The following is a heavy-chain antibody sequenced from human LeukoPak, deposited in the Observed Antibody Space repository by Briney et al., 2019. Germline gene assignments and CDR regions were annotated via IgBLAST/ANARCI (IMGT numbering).Heavy chain of an antibody. V-gene: IGHV1-69*13. J-gene: IGHJ4*02. CDR3: ARESDYYDSSGPTPFDY. Sequence: SVTVSCKASGGTFSSYAISWVRQAPGQGLEWMGGIIPIFGTANYAQKFQGRVTITADESTSTAYMELSSLRSEDTAVYYCARESDYYDSSGPTPFDYWGQGTLVTVSS. CDR1: GGTFSSYA. D-gene: IGHD3-22*01. CDR2: IIPIFGTA.